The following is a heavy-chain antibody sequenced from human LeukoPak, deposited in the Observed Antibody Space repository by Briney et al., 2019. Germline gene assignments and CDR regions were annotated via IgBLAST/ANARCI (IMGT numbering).Heavy chain of an antibody. V-gene: IGHV3-11*04. CDR2: ITDTGTTI. Sequence: GGSLRLSCAASGFTFSDYYMSWIRQAPGKGLEWVSYITDTGTTIYYPDSVKGRFTISRDNAKNSLYLQMNSLRAEGTAVYYCARRHCSSTSCPLVDYWGQGTLVTVSS. D-gene: IGHD2-2*01. CDR3: ARRHCSSTSCPLVDY. CDR1: GFTFSDYY. J-gene: IGHJ4*02.